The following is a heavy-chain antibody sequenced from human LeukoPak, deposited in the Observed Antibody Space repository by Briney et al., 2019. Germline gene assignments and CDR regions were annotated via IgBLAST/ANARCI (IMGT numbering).Heavy chain of an antibody. CDR3: ARSYIVATTGYFDY. V-gene: IGHV1-69*04. CDR1: GGTFSSYA. Sequence: ASVKVSCKASGGTFSSYAISWVRQAPGQGLEWMGRIIPILGIANYAQKFQGRVTITADKSTSTAYMELSSLRSEDTAVYYCARSYIVATTGYFDYWGQGTLVTVSS. D-gene: IGHD5-12*01. CDR2: IIPILGIA. J-gene: IGHJ4*02.